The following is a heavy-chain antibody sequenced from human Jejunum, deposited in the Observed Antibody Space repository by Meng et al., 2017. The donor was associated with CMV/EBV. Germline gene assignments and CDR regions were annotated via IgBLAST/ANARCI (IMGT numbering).Heavy chain of an antibody. CDR3: VRGNYPWYFDY. J-gene: IGHJ4*02. Sequence: HVQMVESGVDLVKPRGSLRLSCAASGFTFSDSYMNWIRHAPGKGLEWISYIGTSSTFTNYADSVKGRFTISRDNTKNSLYLQMNSLRVEDTAVYFCVRGNYPWYFDYWGQGILVTVSS. CDR2: IGTSSTFT. V-gene: IGHV3-11*05. CDR1: GFTFSDSY. D-gene: IGHD3-10*01.